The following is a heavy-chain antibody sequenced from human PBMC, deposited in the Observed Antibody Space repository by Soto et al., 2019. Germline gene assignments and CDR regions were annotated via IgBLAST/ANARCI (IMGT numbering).Heavy chain of an antibody. V-gene: IGHV4-31*03. CDR2: IYYSGST. D-gene: IGHD3-22*01. CDR1: GGSISSGVYY. CDR3: ARESGTYGLYDSSVGAFYT. J-gene: IGHJ3*02. Sequence: PSETLSLTCTVSGGSISSGVYYWSWIRQHPGKGLEWIGYIYYSGSTYYNPSLKSRVTISVDTSKNQFSLKLSSVTAADTAVYYCARESGTYGLYDSSVGAFYTWGQGTMVTVSS.